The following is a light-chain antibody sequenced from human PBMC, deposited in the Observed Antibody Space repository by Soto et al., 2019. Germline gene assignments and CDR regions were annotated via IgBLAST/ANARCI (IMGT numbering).Light chain of an antibody. V-gene: IGKV4-1*01. CDR3: QQYYSTPRS. J-gene: IGKJ4*02. CDR2: WAS. Sequence: DIVMTQSPDSLAVLLGERATINCKSSQSVLSSSNNENYLAWYQQKPGQPPKLLIYWASTRESGVPDRFSGSGSGTDFTLTISTLQAEDVAVYYCQQYYSTPRSFGGGTKVEIK. CDR1: QSVLSSSNNENY.